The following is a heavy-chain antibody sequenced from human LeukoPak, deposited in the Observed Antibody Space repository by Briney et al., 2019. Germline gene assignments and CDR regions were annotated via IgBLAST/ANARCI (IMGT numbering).Heavy chain of an antibody. CDR1: GFTFSSYW. J-gene: IGHJ6*02. CDR2: INSDGSST. CDR3: ARDPSSSSGLHYYYGMDV. Sequence: GGSLRLSCAASGFTFSSYWMHWVRQAPGKGLVWVSRINSDGSSTSYADSVKGRFTISRDNAKNTLYLQMNSLRAEDTAVYYCARDPSSSSGLHYYYGMDVWGQGTTVTVSS. D-gene: IGHD6-6*01. V-gene: IGHV3-74*01.